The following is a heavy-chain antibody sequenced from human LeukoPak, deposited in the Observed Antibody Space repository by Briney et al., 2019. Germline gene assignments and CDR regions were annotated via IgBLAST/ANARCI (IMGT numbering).Heavy chain of an antibody. Sequence: SETLSLTCTVSGGSIGTYYRSWIRQPPGKGLEWIGDIFYTGRTNYNPSLKSRVTILVDTSKKQFSLKLSSVTAADTALYYCARRDADSTGYLYYFDYWGQGTLVTVSS. D-gene: IGHD3-22*01. J-gene: IGHJ4*02. CDR1: GGSIGTYY. V-gene: IGHV4-59*08. CDR3: ARRDADSTGYLYYFDY. CDR2: IFYTGRT.